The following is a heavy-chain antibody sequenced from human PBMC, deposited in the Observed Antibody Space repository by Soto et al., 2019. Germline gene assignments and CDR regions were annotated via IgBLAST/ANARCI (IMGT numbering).Heavy chain of an antibody. D-gene: IGHD3-10*01. Sequence: ASVPVACKASGYTFTSYGISWVRQAPGQGLEWMGWISAYNGNTNYAQKLQGRVTMTTDTSTSTAYMELRSLRSDDTAVYYCARDGSGITMVRGVINTYYYYYMDVWGKGTTVTVSS. J-gene: IGHJ6*03. V-gene: IGHV1-18*01. CDR1: GYTFTSYG. CDR3: ARDGSGITMVRGVINTYYYYYMDV. CDR2: ISAYNGNT.